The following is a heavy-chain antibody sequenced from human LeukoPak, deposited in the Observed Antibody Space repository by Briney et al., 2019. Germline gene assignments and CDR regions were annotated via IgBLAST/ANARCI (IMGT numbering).Heavy chain of an antibody. CDR1: GGSINYDY. D-gene: IGHD2-21*02. CDR3: ATLRGASTAVFDS. V-gene: IGHV4-59*08. J-gene: IGHJ4*02. CDR2: IHYSGAT. Sequence: SETLSLTCTVSGGSINYDYWSWIRQSPGKRLEWIGYIHYSGATNYSLSLNSRVTISVDTSKNQFSLKLSSVTAADTALYYCATLRGASTAVFDSWGQGTLVTVSS.